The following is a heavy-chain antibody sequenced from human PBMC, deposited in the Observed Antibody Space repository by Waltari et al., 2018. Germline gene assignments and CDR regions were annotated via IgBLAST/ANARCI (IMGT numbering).Heavy chain of an antibody. D-gene: IGHD6-19*01. V-gene: IGHV3-66*02. J-gene: IGHJ4*02. Sequence: EVQLEESGGGLVQPGGSLRLSCAASGFSVSNNYMSWVRQAPGKGLEWVSGIYSGGRTYDADSVKGRFTISRDSSKNTLYLQMNNLRAEDTAVYYCARNLGTGGWGLFDYWGQGILVTVSS. CDR2: IYSGGRT. CDR1: GFSVSNNY. CDR3: ARNLGTGGWGLFDY.